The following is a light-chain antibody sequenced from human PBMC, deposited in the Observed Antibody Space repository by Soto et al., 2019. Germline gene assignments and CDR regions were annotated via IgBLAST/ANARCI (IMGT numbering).Light chain of an antibody. CDR1: SSNIGSNT. J-gene: IGLJ2*01. V-gene: IGLV1-44*01. CDR2: TNN. Sequence: QSVLTQPPSASGTPGQRVTISCSGSSSNIGSNTVNWYQQLQGTAPKLLIYTNNQRPSGVPDRFSGSKSGTSASLAISGLQSEDEADYYCAAWDDSLKGVFGGGTKLTVL. CDR3: AAWDDSLKGV.